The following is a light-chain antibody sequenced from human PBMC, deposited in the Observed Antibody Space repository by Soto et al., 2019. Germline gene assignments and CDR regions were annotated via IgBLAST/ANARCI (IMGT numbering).Light chain of an antibody. CDR1: QSVLYSSNNKNY. CDR2: WAS. CDR3: QQYESTPPT. J-gene: IGKJ2*01. Sequence: DIVMTQSPDSLAVSLGERATINCKSSQSVLYSSNNKNYLAWYQQRPGQPPKLLIYWASTRESGVPDRFSGSGSGTDLTRTITSLKAEDVAVYYCQQYESTPPTFGQGTKLEIK. V-gene: IGKV4-1*01.